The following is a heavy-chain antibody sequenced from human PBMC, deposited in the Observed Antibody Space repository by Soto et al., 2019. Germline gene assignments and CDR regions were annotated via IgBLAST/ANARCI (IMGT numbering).Heavy chain of an antibody. D-gene: IGHD2-2*01. CDR2: INPNSGGT. CDR1: GYTFTGTC. CDR3: ARWGYCSSTSCSDDAFDI. V-gene: IGHV1-2*04. J-gene: IGHJ3*02. Sequence: ASGKPSCKASGYTFTGTCMQCVRQSPGQELEWMGWINPNSGGTNYAQKFQGWVTMTRDTSISTAYMELSRLRSDDTAVYYCARWGYCSSTSCSDDAFDIWGQGTMVTVS.